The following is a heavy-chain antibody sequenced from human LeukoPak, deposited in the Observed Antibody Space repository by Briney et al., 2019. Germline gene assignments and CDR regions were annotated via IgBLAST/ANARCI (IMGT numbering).Heavy chain of an antibody. CDR2: FYNSGRT. J-gene: IGHJ4*02. CDR1: GGSISSDLYY. V-gene: IGHV4-61*02. D-gene: IGHD6-19*01. CDR3: ARNTPDSSGFDY. Sequence: SQTLSLTCTVSGGSISSDLYYWNWIRQPAGKGLEWIGRFYNSGRTNFNPSLKSRVTISADTSKNQFSLKLRSVTAADTAVYYCARNTPDSSGFDYWGQGTLVTVSS.